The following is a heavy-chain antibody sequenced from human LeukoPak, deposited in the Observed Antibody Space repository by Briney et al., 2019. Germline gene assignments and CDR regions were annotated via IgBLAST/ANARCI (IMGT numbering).Heavy chain of an antibody. CDR3: ARLYYGSGSYYIFPYYYYYMDV. J-gene: IGHJ6*03. Sequence: SETLSLTCAVYGGSLSAYYWTWIRQPPGKGLEWIGEINHGGSTYYNPSLKSRVTISVDTSKNQFSLKLSSVTAADTAVYYCARLYYGSGSYYIFPYYYYYMDVWGKGTTVTISS. V-gene: IGHV4-34*01. D-gene: IGHD3-10*01. CDR2: INHGGST. CDR1: GGSLSAYY.